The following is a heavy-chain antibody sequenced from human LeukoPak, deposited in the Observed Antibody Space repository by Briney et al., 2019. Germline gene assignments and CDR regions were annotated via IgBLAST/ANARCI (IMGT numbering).Heavy chain of an antibody. V-gene: IGHV4-31*03. CDR1: GGSISSGGYY. Sequence: SETLSLTCTVSGGSISSGGYYWSWIRQHPGKGLEWIGYIYYSGSTYYNPSLKSRVTISVDTSKNQFSLKLSSVTAADTAVYYCARALGGYCSGGSCYWGNYFDYWGQGTLVTVSS. D-gene: IGHD2-15*01. CDR3: ARALGGYCSGGSCYWGNYFDY. J-gene: IGHJ4*02. CDR2: IYYSGST.